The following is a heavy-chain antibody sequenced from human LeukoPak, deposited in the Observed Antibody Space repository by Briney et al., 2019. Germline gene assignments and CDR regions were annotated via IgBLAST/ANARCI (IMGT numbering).Heavy chain of an antibody. D-gene: IGHD3-10*01. V-gene: IGHV3-64D*09. CDR3: LRDATGAGDF. J-gene: IGHJ4*02. CDR1: GFTFSNYA. Sequence: GGSLRLSCSASGFTFSNYAMHWVRQTPGKRLEYVSAITSDGGTTYYADSLKGRFTISRDNSKNTLYLQMSSLRTEDTAVYYCLRDATGAGDFWGQGTLVTVSS. CDR2: ITSDGGTT.